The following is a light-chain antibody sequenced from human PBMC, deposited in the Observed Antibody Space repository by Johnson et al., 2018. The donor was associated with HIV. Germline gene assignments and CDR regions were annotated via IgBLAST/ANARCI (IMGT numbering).Light chain of an antibody. CDR2: DIN. V-gene: IGLV1-51*01. CDR1: SSNIGNNY. CDR3: GTWDSSLGAYV. Sequence: QSVLTQPPSVSAAPGQKVTISCSGSSSNIGNNYISWFQHLPGSAPKLLIYDINKRPSGIPDRFSGSKSGTSATLGITGLQTGDEADYYCGTWDSSLGAYVFGTGT. J-gene: IGLJ1*01.